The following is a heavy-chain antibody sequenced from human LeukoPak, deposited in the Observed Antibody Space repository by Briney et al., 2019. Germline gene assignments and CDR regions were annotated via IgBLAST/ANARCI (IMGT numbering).Heavy chain of an antibody. CDR3: ARAYCSSTSCYTRFDY. CDR2: INPNNGGT. V-gene: IGHV1-2*02. J-gene: IGHJ4*02. D-gene: IGHD2-2*02. Sequence: ASVKVSCKASGGTFTGYYMHWVRQAPGQGLEWMGWINPNNGGTNYAQKFQGRVTMTRDTSISTAYMELSRLRSDDTAVYYCARAYCSSTSCYTRFDYWGQGTLVTVSS. CDR1: GGTFTGYY.